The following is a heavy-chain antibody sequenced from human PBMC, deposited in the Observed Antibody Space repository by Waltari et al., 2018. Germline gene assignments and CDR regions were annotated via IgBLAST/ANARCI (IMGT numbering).Heavy chain of an antibody. D-gene: IGHD6-13*01. CDR2: IYWNDDK. CDR3: AHSVPGYYSSSWYGYYFDY. Sequence: QITLKESGPTLVKPTQTLTLTCTFSGFSLSTSGVGVGWIRQPPGKALEWLALIYWNDDKRYSPSLKSRLTITKDTSKNQVVLTMTNMDPVDTATYYCAHSVPGYYSSSWYGYYFDYWGQGTLVTVSS. CDR1: GFSLSTSGVG. V-gene: IGHV2-5*01. J-gene: IGHJ4*02.